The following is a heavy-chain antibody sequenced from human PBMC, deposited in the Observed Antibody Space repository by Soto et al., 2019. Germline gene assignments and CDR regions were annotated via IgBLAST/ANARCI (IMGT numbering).Heavy chain of an antibody. Sequence: ASVKVSCKASGFTFTSSAVQWVRQARGQRLEWIGWIVVGSGNTNYAQKFQERVTITADESTSTAYMELSSLRSEDTAVYYCARESRYCSGGSCYFLPGIDYWGQGTLVTVSS. CDR1: GFTFTSSA. CDR3: ARESRYCSGGSCYFLPGIDY. J-gene: IGHJ4*02. V-gene: IGHV1-58*01. CDR2: IVVGSGNT. D-gene: IGHD2-15*01.